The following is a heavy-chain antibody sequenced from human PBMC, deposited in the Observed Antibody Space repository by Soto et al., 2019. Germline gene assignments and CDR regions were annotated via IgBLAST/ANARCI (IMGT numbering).Heavy chain of an antibody. D-gene: IGHD3-10*01. J-gene: IGHJ4*02. V-gene: IGHV4-30-2*01. CDR3: ASVKGYYGSGSTGYFDY. CDR1: GGSISSGGYS. Sequence: PSETLSLTCAVSGGSISSGGYSWSWIRQPPGKGLEWIGYIYHSGSTYYNPSLKSRVTISVDRSKNQFSLRLSSVTAADTAVYYCASVKGYYGSGSTGYFDYWGQGTLVTVSS. CDR2: IYHSGST.